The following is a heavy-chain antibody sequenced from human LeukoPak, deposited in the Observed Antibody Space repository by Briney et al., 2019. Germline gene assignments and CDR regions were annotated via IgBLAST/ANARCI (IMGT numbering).Heavy chain of an antibody. CDR3: AREDTTYYDFWSGYKPLDY. Sequence: SVKVSCKASGGTFSSYAISWVRQAPGQGLEWMGRIIPILGIANCAQKFQGRVTITADKSTSTAYMELSSLRSEDTAVYYCAREDTTYYDFWSGYKPLDYWGQGTLVTVSS. V-gene: IGHV1-69*04. CDR1: GGTFSSYA. J-gene: IGHJ4*02. CDR2: IIPILGIA. D-gene: IGHD3-3*01.